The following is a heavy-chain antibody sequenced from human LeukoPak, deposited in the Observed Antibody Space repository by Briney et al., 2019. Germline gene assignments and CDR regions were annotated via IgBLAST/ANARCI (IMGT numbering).Heavy chain of an antibody. Sequence: ASVKVSCKASGYTFTGYYMHWVRQAPGQGLEWMGWINPNSGGTNFAQKFQGRVTMTRDTSISTAYMELSRLRSDDTAVYYCARSLGYYGSGRRGYFDYWGQGTLVTVSS. D-gene: IGHD3-10*01. CDR1: GYTFTGYY. CDR3: ARSLGYYGSGRRGYFDY. CDR2: INPNSGGT. J-gene: IGHJ4*02. V-gene: IGHV1-2*02.